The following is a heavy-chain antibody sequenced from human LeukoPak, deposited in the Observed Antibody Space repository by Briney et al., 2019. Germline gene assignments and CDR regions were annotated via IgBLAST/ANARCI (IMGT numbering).Heavy chain of an antibody. CDR2: INPSGGST. CDR1: GYTFTSYY. CDR3: ARGEDDYVWGSYRPGAFDI. V-gene: IGHV1-46*01. Sequence: GASVKASCKASGYTFTSYYMHWVRQAPGQGLEWMGIINPSGGSTSYAQKLQGRVTMTTDTSTSTAYMELRSLRSDDTAVYYCARGEDDYVWGSYRPGAFDIWGQGTMVTVSS. D-gene: IGHD3-16*02. J-gene: IGHJ3*02.